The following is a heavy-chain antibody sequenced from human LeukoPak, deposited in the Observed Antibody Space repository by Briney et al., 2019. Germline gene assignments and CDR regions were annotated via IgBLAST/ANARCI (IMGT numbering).Heavy chain of an antibody. Sequence: PGRSLRLSCAASGFTFSTYGMHWVRQAPGKGLEWVALISSDGGNKDYADSVKGRFTISRDNSKNTLYVQMDSLRAEDTAVYYCARDLRKGRYFDYWGQGTLVTVSS. D-gene: IGHD3-10*01. J-gene: IGHJ4*02. CDR2: ISSDGGNK. CDR1: GFTFSTYG. V-gene: IGHV3-30*03. CDR3: ARDLRKGRYFDY.